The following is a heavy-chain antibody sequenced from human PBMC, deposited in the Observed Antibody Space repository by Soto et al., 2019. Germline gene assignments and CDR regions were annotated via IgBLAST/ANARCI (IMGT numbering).Heavy chain of an antibody. CDR1: GGSISSGDYY. CDR2: IYYSGST. V-gene: IGHV4-30-4*01. CDR3: ARDLGAHYYDRSGPGWFDP. J-gene: IGHJ5*02. D-gene: IGHD3-22*01. Sequence: SETLSLTCTVSGGSISSGDYYWCWIRQPPGKGLEWIGYIYYSGSTYYNPSLKSRVTISVDTSKNQFSLKLRYVTAEDTAVYYCARDLGAHYYDRSGPGWFDPWGQGNLVTVSS.